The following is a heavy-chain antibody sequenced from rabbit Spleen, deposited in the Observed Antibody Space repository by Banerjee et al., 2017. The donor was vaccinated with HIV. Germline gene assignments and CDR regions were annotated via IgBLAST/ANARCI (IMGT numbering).Heavy chain of an antibody. CDR1: GFSFSNKAV. V-gene: IGHV1S45*01. D-gene: IGHD6-1*01. J-gene: IGHJ3*01. CDR3: ARGGYGNNSL. Sequence: QEQLVESGGGLVKPEGSLKLSCTASGFSFSNKAVMCWVRQAPGKGLEWIACINAVTGKAVYASWAKGRFTFSKTSSTTVTLQMTSLTDADTATYFCARGGYGNNSLWGQGTLVTVS. CDR2: INAVTGKA.